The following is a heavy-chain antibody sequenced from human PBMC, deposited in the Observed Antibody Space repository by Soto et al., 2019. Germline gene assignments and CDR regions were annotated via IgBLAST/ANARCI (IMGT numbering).Heavy chain of an antibody. V-gene: IGHV3-7*03. CDR1: GFTFSSYW. Sequence: GWSLRLSCAASGFTFSSYWMSWVRQAPGKGLEWVANIKQDGSEKYYVDSVKGRFTISRDNAKNSLYLQMNRLRAEDTAVYYCAREGTVTYYYYSGMDVWGQGTTGTVS. D-gene: IGHD4-4*01. CDR2: IKQDGSEK. CDR3: AREGTVTYYYYSGMDV. J-gene: IGHJ6*02.